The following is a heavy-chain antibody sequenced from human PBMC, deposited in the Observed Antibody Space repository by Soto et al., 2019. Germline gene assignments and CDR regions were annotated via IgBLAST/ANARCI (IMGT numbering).Heavy chain of an antibody. J-gene: IGHJ4*02. CDR2: ISAYNGNT. Sequence: QVQLVQSGAEVKKPGASVKVSCTASGYTFTSYGISWVRQAPGQGLEWMGWISAYNGNTNYAQKLQGRVTMTTDTSTSTAYMALRSLRSDDTAVYYCARDRRGGGSYSLSGYWGQGTLVTVSS. D-gene: IGHD1-26*01. V-gene: IGHV1-18*01. CDR3: ARDRRGGGSYSLSGY. CDR1: GYTFTSYG.